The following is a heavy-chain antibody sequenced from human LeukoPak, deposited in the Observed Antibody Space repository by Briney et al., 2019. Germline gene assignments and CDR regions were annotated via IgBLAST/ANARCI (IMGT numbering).Heavy chain of an antibody. CDR3: AKGYSSGWWGYYFDY. Sequence: PGGSLRLSCAASGFTFSSYAMSWVRQAPGKGLEWVSAISGSDSTYYADSVKGRFTISRDNSKNTLYLQMNSLRAEDTAVYYCAKGYSSGWWGYYFDYWGQGTLVTVSS. V-gene: IGHV3-23*01. J-gene: IGHJ4*02. CDR2: ISGSDST. CDR1: GFTFSSYA. D-gene: IGHD6-19*01.